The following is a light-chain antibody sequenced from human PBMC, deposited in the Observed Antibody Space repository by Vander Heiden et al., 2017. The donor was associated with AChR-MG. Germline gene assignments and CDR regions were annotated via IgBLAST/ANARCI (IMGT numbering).Light chain of an antibody. J-gene: IGLJ2*01. CDR3: QVCDSRSVRVV. Sequence: SYGLTQPPSVPVAPGQTARIPCGGNNIGGESVPWFQQKPGQAPVRVLYDGSFRPSGFPERFSGANSGQTATLTISRVEAGDEADYYCQVCDSRSVRVVFGGGTKLTVL. V-gene: IGLV3-21*02. CDR1: NIGGES. CDR2: DGS.